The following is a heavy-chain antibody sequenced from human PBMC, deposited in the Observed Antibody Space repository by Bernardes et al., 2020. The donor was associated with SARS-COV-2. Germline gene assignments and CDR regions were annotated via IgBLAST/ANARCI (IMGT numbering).Heavy chain of an antibody. V-gene: IGHV1-8*01. J-gene: IGHJ4*02. CDR1: GYTFTNND. D-gene: IGHD6-19*01. Sequence: ASVKVSCKASGYTFTNNDINWVRHATGHGLEWMGWMNANSGKTGYAQKFQGRVTMTRDTSISTAYMELSSLTSEDTAVYYCARVGHSGSYVVSDYWGQGTPVTVSS. CDR3: ARVGHSGSYVVSDY. CDR2: MNANSGKT.